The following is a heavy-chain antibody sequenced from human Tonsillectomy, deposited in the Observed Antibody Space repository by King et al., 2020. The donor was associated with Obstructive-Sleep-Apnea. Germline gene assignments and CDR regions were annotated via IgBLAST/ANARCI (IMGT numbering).Heavy chain of an antibody. CDR2: IYYDGTT. CDR3: AGEGYDWNDRYYFDY. Sequence: QLQESGPGLVKPSETLFLTCTVSGGSISSSSHYWGWIRQPLGKGLEWIGTIYYDGTTYYNPSLKSRVTISLDTSKNELSLKLSSLTAADTAVYYCAGEGYDWNDRYYFDYWGQGTLVTVSS. D-gene: IGHD1-20*01. CDR1: GGSISSSSHY. J-gene: IGHJ4*02. V-gene: IGHV4-39*07.